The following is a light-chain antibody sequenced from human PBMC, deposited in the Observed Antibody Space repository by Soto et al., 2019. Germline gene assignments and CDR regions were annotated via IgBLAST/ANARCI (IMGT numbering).Light chain of an antibody. CDR3: MQAQQTPFT. V-gene: IGKV2-28*01. CDR2: LGS. Sequence: IVMTQSPLSLPVTPGEPAAISCRSSQSLLHSRGYNYLGWYLQKPGQSPQLLIYLGSNRASGVPDRFSGSGSGTAFTLKISRVEAEDVGLYYCMQAQQTPFTFGPGTKVDIK. J-gene: IGKJ3*01. CDR1: QSLLHSRGYNY.